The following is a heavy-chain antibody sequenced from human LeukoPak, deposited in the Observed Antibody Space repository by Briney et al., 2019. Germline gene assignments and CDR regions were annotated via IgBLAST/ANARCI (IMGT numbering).Heavy chain of an antibody. D-gene: IGHD3-10*01. CDR3: ARITMVRGRAP. V-gene: IGHV3-74*01. CDR2: ISGDGNNT. J-gene: IGHJ5*02. Sequence: GGSLRLSCAASGFPLSTYWMHWVRQAPGQGLVWVSRISGDGNNTNYADSVKGRFTISRDDAKNTLYLQMNSLRAEDTAMYYCARITMVRGRAPWGQGTLVTVSS. CDR1: GFPLSTYW.